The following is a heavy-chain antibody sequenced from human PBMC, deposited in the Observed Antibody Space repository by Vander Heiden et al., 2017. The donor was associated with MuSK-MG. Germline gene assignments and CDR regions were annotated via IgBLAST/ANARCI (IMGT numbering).Heavy chain of an antibody. V-gene: IGHV2-26*01. J-gene: IGHJ5*02. CDR1: GFSFSYASLG. CDR2: IFSNYEK. CDR3: ARIQDCWSGYTYSNWFDP. Sequence: QVPLKASGPVLAKPTEPLPLSCTVSGFSFSYASLGVGRIRQPPGKALEWLAHIFSNYEKSYSTSLRSRLTISKDTSKIQVVLTMPNMDPVHAATYYCARIQDCWSGYTYSNWFDPWGRGSLVSVSS. D-gene: IGHD3-3*01.